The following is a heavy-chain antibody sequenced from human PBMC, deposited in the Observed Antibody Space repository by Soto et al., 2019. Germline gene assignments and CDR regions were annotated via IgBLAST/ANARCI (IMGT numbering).Heavy chain of an antibody. CDR1: GGSISSGGYS. D-gene: IGHD1-26*01. J-gene: IGHJ5*02. Sequence: PSETLSLTCAVSGGSISSGGYSWSWIRQPPGKGLEWIGCIYHSGSTYYNPSLKSRVTISVDRSKNQFSLKLSSVTAADTAVYYCARAPGYSGNWFDPWGQGTLVTVSS. V-gene: IGHV4-30-2*01. CDR3: ARAPGYSGNWFDP. CDR2: IYHSGST.